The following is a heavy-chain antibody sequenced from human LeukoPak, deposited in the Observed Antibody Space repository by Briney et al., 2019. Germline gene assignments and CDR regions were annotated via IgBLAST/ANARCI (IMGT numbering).Heavy chain of an antibody. D-gene: IGHD6-19*01. CDR3: TRQQWGEYNWFDP. Sequence: PGGSLRLSCTASGFTFGDYAMSWVRQAPGKGLEWVGFIRIEASGCTSEYSGSVRIRFTISRDHSKSIAYLQMNSLKTEDTAVYYCTRQQWGEYNWFDPWGQGTLVTASS. CDR2: IRIEASGCTS. CDR1: GFTFGDYA. J-gene: IGHJ5*02. V-gene: IGHV3-49*04.